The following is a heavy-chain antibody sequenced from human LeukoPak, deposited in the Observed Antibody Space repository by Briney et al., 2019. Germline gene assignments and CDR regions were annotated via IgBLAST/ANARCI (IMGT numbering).Heavy chain of an antibody. Sequence: SETLSLTCTVSGGSISSSSYYWGWIRQPPGKGLEWIGSIYYSGSTYYNPSLKSRVTISVDTSKNQFSLKLSSVTAVDTAVYYCARAPITTENWFDPWGQGTLVTVSS. CDR2: IYYSGST. CDR1: GGSISSSSYY. V-gene: IGHV4-39*07. J-gene: IGHJ5*02. D-gene: IGHD3-16*01. CDR3: ARAPITTENWFDP.